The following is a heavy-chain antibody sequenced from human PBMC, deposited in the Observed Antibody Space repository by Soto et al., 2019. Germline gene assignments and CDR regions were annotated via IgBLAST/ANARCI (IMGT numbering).Heavy chain of an antibody. V-gene: IGHV1-18*01. CDR2: ISVYNGNK. D-gene: IGHD3-10*01. CDR1: GYTFNNYG. CDR3: ARVAITLIRGLKVDFYSMDV. Sequence: GAPVKVPLNGPGYTFNNYGIKWVRQAPGQRLERLGWISVYNGNKNYAKKVQGRVSMTADTSTSTAHMELRSLQSDDTAVYFCARVAITLIRGLKVDFYSMDVWGQGTTVTVSS. J-gene: IGHJ6*02.